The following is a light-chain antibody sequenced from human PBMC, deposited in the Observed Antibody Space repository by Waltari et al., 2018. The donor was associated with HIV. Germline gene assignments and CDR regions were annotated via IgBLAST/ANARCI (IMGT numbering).Light chain of an antibody. V-gene: IGKV4-1*01. CDR1: QSLFYGPNNKNY. CDR2: WAS. Sequence: IVMTQSPNSLAVSLGERAPINCKSSQSLFYGPNNKNYLAWYQQKAGQPPRLLFYWASTRQSGVPDRFSGGGSGAEFTLTINSLQAEDVAIYYCQQYYSTLWTFGQGTRVEI. J-gene: IGKJ1*01. CDR3: QQYYSTLWT.